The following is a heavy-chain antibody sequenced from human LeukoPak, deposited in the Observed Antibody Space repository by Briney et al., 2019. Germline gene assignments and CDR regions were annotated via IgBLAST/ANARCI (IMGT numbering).Heavy chain of an antibody. CDR2: INHSGST. D-gene: IGHD6-13*01. CDR1: GGSFSGYY. CDR3: ASIQIAAAGKGLDY. Sequence: PSETLSLTCAVYGGSFSGYYWSWIRQPPGKGLEWIGEINHSGSTNYNPSLKSRVTISVDTSKNQFSLKLSSVTAADTAVYYCASIQIAAAGKGLDYWGQGTLVTVSS. V-gene: IGHV4-34*01. J-gene: IGHJ4*02.